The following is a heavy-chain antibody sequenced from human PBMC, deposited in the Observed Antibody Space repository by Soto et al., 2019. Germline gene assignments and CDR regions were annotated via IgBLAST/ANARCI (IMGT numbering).Heavy chain of an antibody. CDR1: GFTFSTYA. D-gene: IGHD3-16*01. CDR3: VKAQYDWGY. J-gene: IGHJ4*02. Sequence: WGTLRLSCSASGFTFSTYAIHWVRQPPGKGLEYVSAISNNGGSTYYAGSVKGRFTISRDNSKNTVFLQMNSLRADDTAVYYCVKAQYDWGYWGQGTLVTVSS. CDR2: ISNNGGST. V-gene: IGHV3-64D*06.